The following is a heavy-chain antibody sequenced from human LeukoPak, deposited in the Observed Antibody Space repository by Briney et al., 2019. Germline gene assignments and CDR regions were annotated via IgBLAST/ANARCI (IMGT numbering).Heavy chain of an antibody. D-gene: IGHD6-13*01. CDR3: ARSSWSPGNWFDP. CDR2: INHSGST. J-gene: IGHJ5*02. Sequence: PSETLSLTCAVYGGSFSGYYWSWIRQPPGKGLEWIGEINHSGSTNYNPSLKSRVTISVDTSKNQFSLKLSSVTAADTAVYYYARSSWSPGNWFDPWGQGTLVTVSS. CDR1: GGSFSGYY. V-gene: IGHV4-34*01.